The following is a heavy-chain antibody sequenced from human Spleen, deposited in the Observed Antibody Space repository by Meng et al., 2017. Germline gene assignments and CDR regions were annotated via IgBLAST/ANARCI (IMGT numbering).Heavy chain of an antibody. V-gene: IGHV3-7*03. D-gene: IGHD3-3*02. J-gene: IGHJ4*02. Sequence: GESLKISCAASGFTFSLYWMSWVRQAPGKGLEWVANINLDGTEKYYADSVKGRFTISRDNAKNSLYMQVNSLRAEDTAVYYCARLELSTIDYWGQGTLVTVSS. CDR1: GFTFSLYW. CDR2: INLDGTEK. CDR3: ARLELSTIDY.